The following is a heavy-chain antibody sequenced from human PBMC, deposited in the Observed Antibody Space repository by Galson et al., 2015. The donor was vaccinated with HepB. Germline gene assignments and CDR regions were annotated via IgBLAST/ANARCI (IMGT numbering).Heavy chain of an antibody. CDR3: ARSLTRTDFWSGYNYHYYYGIDV. J-gene: IGHJ6*02. D-gene: IGHD3-3*01. CDR2: IFSNDEK. V-gene: IGHV2-26*01. Sequence: PALVKPTQTLTLTCTVSGFSLSNARMGVSWIRQPPGKALEWLAHIFSNDEKSYSTSLKSRLTISKDTSKGQVVLTMTNMDPVNTATYYCARSLTRTDFWSGYNYHYYYGIDVWGQGTTVTVSS. CDR1: GFSLSNARMG.